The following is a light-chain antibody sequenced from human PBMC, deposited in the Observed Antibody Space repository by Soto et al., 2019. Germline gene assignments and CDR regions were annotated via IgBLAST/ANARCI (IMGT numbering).Light chain of an antibody. CDR2: EVS. Sequence: QSVLTQPPSASGSPGQSVTISCTGTSSDVGGYDYVSWHQQHPGKAPKVIIYEVSKRPSGVPDRFSGSKSGNTASLTVSGLQAEDEDDYYCSSYAGSNNYVFGIGTKVRVL. J-gene: IGLJ1*01. CDR3: SSYAGSNNYV. V-gene: IGLV2-8*01. CDR1: SSDVGGYDY.